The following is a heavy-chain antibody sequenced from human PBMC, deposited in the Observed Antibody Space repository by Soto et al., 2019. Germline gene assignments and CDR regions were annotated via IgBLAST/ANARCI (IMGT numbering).Heavy chain of an antibody. D-gene: IGHD6-13*01. Sequence: ASVKVSCKASGYTFTSYGISWVRQAPGQGLEWMGWISAYNGNTNYAQKLQGRVTMTTDTSTSTAYMELRSLRSDDTAVYYCEPDAEAGTSRFDPWGQGTLVTVSS. J-gene: IGHJ5*02. CDR1: GYTFTSYG. V-gene: IGHV1-18*01. CDR3: EPDAEAGTSRFDP. CDR2: ISAYNGNT.